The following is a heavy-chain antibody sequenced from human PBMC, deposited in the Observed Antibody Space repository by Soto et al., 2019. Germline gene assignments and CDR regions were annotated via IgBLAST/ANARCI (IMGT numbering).Heavy chain of an antibody. CDR2: ISWNSGRI. Sequence: EVQLVESGGGLVQPGRSLRLSCAAYGFNFDDYAMHWVRQVPGKGLEWVSGISWNSGRIGYADSVKGRITISRDNAKTSLYLHMNSLRTEDTALYYCARGRGFGDGFDIWGLGTMVTGSS. CDR1: GFNFDDYA. D-gene: IGHD3-10*01. J-gene: IGHJ3*02. V-gene: IGHV3-9*01. CDR3: ARGRGFGDGFDI.